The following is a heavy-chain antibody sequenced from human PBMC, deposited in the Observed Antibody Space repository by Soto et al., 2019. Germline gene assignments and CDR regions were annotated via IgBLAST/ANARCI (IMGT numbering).Heavy chain of an antibody. CDR2: FSAYNGNT. Sequence: QDQLVQSGVEVKKPGASVKVSCKASGYSFTNYGITWVRQAPGQGFEWMGWFSAYNGNTNYAQKFQGRVTMTTDASTSKAYLELRRLRSDDTAVYYCARDRGVAPPVAGNTHYYYYMDVWGKGTTVTVSS. V-gene: IGHV1-18*01. CDR1: GYSFTNYG. J-gene: IGHJ6*03. D-gene: IGHD6-19*01. CDR3: ARDRGVAPPVAGNTHYYYYMDV.